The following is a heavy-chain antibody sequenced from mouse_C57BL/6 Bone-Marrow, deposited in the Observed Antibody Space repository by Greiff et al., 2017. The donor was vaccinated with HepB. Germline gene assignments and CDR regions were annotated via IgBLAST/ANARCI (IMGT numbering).Heavy chain of an antibody. CDR1: GYSITSGYY. Sequence: DVQLQESGPGLVKPSQSLSLTCSVTGYSITSGYYWNWIRQFPGNKLEWMGYISYDGSNNYNPSLKNRISITRDTSKNQFFLKLNSVTTEDTATYYCANYYCSSWFAYWGQGTLVTVSA. D-gene: IGHD1-1*01. V-gene: IGHV3-6*01. CDR3: ANYYCSSWFAY. CDR2: ISYDGSN. J-gene: IGHJ3*01.